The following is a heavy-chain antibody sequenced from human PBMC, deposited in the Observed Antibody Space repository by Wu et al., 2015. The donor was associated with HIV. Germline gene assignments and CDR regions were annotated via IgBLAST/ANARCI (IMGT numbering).Heavy chain of an antibody. CDR3: ARRKQVWGSPPNGMDV. Sequence: QVQLQESGPGLVKPSETLSLTCTVSGGSISSYFWSWIRQPPGKGLEWIGYISDSGTSNYNPSLKSRVTISVDTSKNQFSLKLSSVTAADTAVYYCARRKQVWGSPPNGMDVWGQGTTVTVSS. J-gene: IGHJ6*02. CDR1: GGSISSYF. V-gene: IGHV4-59*01. CDR2: ISDSGTS. D-gene: IGHD3-16*01.